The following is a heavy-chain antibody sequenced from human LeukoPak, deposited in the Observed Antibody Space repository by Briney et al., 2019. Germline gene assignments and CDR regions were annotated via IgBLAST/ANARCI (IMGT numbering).Heavy chain of an antibody. CDR2: ISSSSSYI. D-gene: IGHD3-10*01. CDR1: GFTFSSYS. J-gene: IGHJ5*02. CDR3: AKDVRGSRSYYPLFDP. Sequence: GGSLRLSCAASGFTFSSYSMNWVRQAPGKGLEWVSSISSSSSYIYYADSVKGRFTISRDNAKNSLYLQMNSLRPEDTAVYYCAKDVRGSRSYYPLFDPWGQGTLVTVSS. V-gene: IGHV3-21*01.